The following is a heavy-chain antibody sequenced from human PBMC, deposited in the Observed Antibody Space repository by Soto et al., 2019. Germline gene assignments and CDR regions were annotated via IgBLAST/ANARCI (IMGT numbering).Heavy chain of an antibody. V-gene: IGHV4-31*03. D-gene: IGHD3-10*01. Sequence: SETLSLTCTVSGGSISSGGYYWSWIRQHPGKGLEWIGYIYYSGSTYYNPSLKSRVTISVDTSKNQFSLKLSSVIAADTAVYYCARAFGELLPYDAFDIWGQGTMVTVSS. CDR2: IYYSGST. CDR1: GGSISSGGYY. CDR3: ARAFGELLPYDAFDI. J-gene: IGHJ3*02.